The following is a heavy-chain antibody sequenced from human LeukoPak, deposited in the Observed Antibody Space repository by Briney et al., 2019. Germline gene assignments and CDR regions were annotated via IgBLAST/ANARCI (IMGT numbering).Heavy chain of an antibody. CDR2: IYHSGST. J-gene: IGHJ6*03. Sequence: KPSETLSLTCTVSGYSISSGYYWGWIRQPPGKGLEWIGSIYHSGSTYYNPSLKSRVTISVDTSKNQFSLKLSSVTAADTAVYYCARVWVLYSYGSWPYMDVWGKGTTVTVSS. V-gene: IGHV4-38-2*02. CDR3: ARVWVLYSYGSWPYMDV. CDR1: GYSISSGYY. D-gene: IGHD5-18*01.